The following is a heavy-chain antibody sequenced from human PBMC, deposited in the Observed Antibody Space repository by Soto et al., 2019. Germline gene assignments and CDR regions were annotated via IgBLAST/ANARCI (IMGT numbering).Heavy chain of an antibody. CDR3: ARAAYSYGTAYLSYYYGMDV. CDR1: GGTFSTYA. CDR2: IIPIFGTA. Sequence: SVKVSCKASGGTFSTYAISWVRQAPGQGLEWVGGIIPIFGTANYAQKFQGRVTITADESTSTAYMELSSLRSEDTAVYYCARAAYSYGTAYLSYYYGMDVWGQGTTVTVSS. J-gene: IGHJ6*02. V-gene: IGHV1-69*13. D-gene: IGHD5-18*01.